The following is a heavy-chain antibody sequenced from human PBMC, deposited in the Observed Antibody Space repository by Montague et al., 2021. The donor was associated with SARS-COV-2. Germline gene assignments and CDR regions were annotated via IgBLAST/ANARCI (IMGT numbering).Heavy chain of an antibody. CDR3: AGKSITMVQGVIMGAFDI. CDR2: IYYSGST. D-gene: IGHD3-10*01. CDR1: GGSISSSSYY. J-gene: IGHJ3*02. V-gene: IGHV4-39*07. Sequence: SETLSLTCTVSGGSISSSSYYWGWIRQPPGKGLEWIGSIYYSGSTYYNPSLKIRVTISVDTSKNQSSLKLSSVTAADTAVYYCAGKSITMVQGVIMGAFDIWGQGTMVTVSS.